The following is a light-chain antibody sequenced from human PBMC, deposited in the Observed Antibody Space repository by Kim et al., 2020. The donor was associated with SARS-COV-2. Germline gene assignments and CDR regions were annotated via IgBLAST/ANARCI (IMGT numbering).Light chain of an antibody. CDR3: QQYGSSPQT. Sequence: SPGERATFSCSASQSVSSSYSAWYQQKPGQAPRLLIYDASTRATGIPDRFSGSGSGTDFTLTISRLEPEDFAVYYCQQYGSSPQTFGQGTKVDIK. CDR1: QSVSSSY. V-gene: IGKV3-20*01. CDR2: DAS. J-gene: IGKJ1*01.